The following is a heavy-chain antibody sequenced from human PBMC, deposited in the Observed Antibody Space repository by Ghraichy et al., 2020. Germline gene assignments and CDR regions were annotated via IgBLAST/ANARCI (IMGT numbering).Heavy chain of an antibody. Sequence: SQTLSLTCSVSGGSITSDNYYWGWVRQPSGKGLEWLGSIFFDGTTYYNPSLSGRVTIFKDTSNNRFSLSLISVTAADTGVFYCARGSLLGYTGGWSLGFSDSWGQGTLVIVSS. V-gene: IGHV4-39*01. CDR1: GGSITSDNYY. J-gene: IGHJ4*02. CDR2: IFFDGTT. D-gene: IGHD6-19*01. CDR3: ARGSLLGYTGGWSLGFSDS.